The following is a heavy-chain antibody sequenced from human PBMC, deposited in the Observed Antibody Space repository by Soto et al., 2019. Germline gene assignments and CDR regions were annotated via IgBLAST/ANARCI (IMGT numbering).Heavy chain of an antibody. J-gene: IGHJ6*02. Sequence: PSQTLSLTCAISGDSVSSNSAAWNWIRQSPSRGLEWLGRTYYWSKWYNDYAVSVKSRITINPDTSKNQFSLQLNSVTPEDTAVYYCARVSLLSFSEHIVVVVAAKDDYYGMDVWGQGTTVTVSS. D-gene: IGHD2-15*01. V-gene: IGHV6-1*01. CDR3: ARVSLLSFSEHIVVVVAAKDDYYGMDV. CDR1: GDSVSSNSAA. CDR2: TYYWSKWYN.